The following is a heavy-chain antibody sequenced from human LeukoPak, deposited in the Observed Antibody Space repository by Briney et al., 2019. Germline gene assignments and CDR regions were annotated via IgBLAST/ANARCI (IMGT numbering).Heavy chain of an antibody. V-gene: IGHV3-53*04. CDR2: IYSGGST. Sequence: GGSLRLSCAASGFTFSDYYMSWIRQAPGKGLEWVSVIYSGGSTYYADSVKGRFTISRHNSKNTLYLQMNSLRAEDTAVYYCARLPRAYYYYGMDVWGQGTTVTVSS. CDR3: ARLPRAYYYYGMDV. CDR1: GFTFSDYY. J-gene: IGHJ6*02.